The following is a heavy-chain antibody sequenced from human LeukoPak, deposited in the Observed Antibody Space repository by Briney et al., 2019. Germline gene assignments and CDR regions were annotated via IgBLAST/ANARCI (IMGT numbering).Heavy chain of an antibody. V-gene: IGHV3-30*02. CDR1: GFTFSSYG. CDR2: IRYDGSNK. CDR3: AKDQVVTPGYSSSWDPWYFDY. D-gene: IGHD6-13*01. J-gene: IGHJ4*02. Sequence: QPGGSLRLSCAASGFTFSSYGMHWVRQAPGKGLEWVAFIRYDGSNKYYADSVKGRFTISRDNSKNTLYLQMNSLRAEDTAVYYCAKDQVVTPGYSSSWDPWYFDYWGQGTLVTVSS.